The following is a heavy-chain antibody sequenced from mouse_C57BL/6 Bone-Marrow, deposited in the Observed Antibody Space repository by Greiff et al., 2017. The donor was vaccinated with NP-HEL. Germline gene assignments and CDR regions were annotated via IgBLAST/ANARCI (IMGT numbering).Heavy chain of an antibody. D-gene: IGHD1-1*01. CDR2: INPNNGGT. V-gene: IGHV1-26*01. CDR1: GYTFTDYY. CDR3: ARVELRSAY. J-gene: IGHJ3*01. Sequence: EVQLQQSGPELVKPGASVKISCKASGYTFTDYYMNWVKQSHGKSLEWIGDINPNNGGTSYNQKFKGKATLTVDKSSSTAYMELRSLTSEDSAVYYCARVELRSAYWGQGTLVTVSA.